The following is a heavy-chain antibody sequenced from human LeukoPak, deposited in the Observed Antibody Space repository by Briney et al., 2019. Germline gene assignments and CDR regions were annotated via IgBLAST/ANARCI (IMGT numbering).Heavy chain of an antibody. CDR2: IYYSGST. CDR1: VGPISSYY. Sequence: SETLSLTCTVSVGPISSYYWRWLPQPPGKGLEWIVYIYYSGSTNYNPSLKSRVTISVDTSKNQFSLKLSSVTAADTAVYYCARRSPQWRMFDPWGQGTLVTVSS. J-gene: IGHJ5*02. D-gene: IGHD6-19*01. CDR3: ARRSPQWRMFDP. V-gene: IGHV4-59*01.